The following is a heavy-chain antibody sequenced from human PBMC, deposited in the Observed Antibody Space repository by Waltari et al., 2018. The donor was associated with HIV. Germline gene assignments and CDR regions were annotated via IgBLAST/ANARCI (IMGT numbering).Heavy chain of an antibody. CDR1: GVSISSTTYY. CDR2: IYHSGST. CDR3: ARNIGDYVNDAFDI. Sequence: QLQLHESGPGLVKPSETLSLTCSVSGVSISSTTYYWGCNRQAPGKGLEWIGSIYHSGSTYYKPSLKSRVTISVDTSTNQFSLKLSSVTAADTAVYYCARNIGDYVNDAFDIWGQGTMVTVSS. J-gene: IGHJ3*02. D-gene: IGHD4-17*01. V-gene: IGHV4-39*01.